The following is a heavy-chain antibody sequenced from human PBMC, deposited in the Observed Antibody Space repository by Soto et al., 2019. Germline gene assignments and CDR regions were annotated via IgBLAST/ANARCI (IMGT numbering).Heavy chain of an antibody. CDR2: ISPSGGST. D-gene: IGHD2-2*01. Sequence: GGSLRLSCVASGFTFSSYGITWVRQAPGKGLEWVSGISPSGGSTYYADSVKGRFAISRDNAKNTLYLQMSSLRAEDTALYYCAKLAYCSNMWCQNFDYWGQGTLVTVSS. J-gene: IGHJ4*02. CDR3: AKLAYCSNMWCQNFDY. V-gene: IGHV3-23*01. CDR1: GFTFSSYG.